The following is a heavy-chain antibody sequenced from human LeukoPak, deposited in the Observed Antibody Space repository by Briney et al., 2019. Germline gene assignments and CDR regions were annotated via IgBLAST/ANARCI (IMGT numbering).Heavy chain of an antibody. J-gene: IGHJ4*02. D-gene: IGHD6-13*01. CDR1: GFTFSSYS. CDR3: AKDIAAAGGPCAY. Sequence: GGSLRLSCAASGFTFSSYSMNWVRQAPGKGLEWVSYISSSSSTIYYTDSVKGRFTISRDNAKNSLYLQMNSLRAEDTAVYYCAKDIAAAGGPCAYWGRGTLVTVSS. V-gene: IGHV3-48*01. CDR2: ISSSSSTI.